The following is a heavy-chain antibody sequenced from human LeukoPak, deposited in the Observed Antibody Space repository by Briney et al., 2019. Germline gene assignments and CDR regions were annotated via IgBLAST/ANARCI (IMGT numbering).Heavy chain of an antibody. CDR1: GFTVSSYA. D-gene: IGHD5-18*01. V-gene: IGHV3-30-3*02. J-gene: IGHJ3*02. CDR2: ISYVGRNK. Sequence: CLSLSWSAAGFTVSSYAMEWVRQAPGKGRGWVSVISYVGRNKTYADSVKGRFTISIDNSKNTLYLQMNSLRAEDSAVYYCAGTWIQLWFAAFDIWGQGTMVTVSS. CDR3: AGTWIQLWFAAFDI.